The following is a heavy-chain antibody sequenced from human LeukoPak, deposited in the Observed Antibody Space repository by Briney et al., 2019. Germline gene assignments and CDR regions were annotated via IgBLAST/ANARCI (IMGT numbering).Heavy chain of an antibody. Sequence: GGSLRLSCAASGFTFSSYSMNWVRQAPGKGLEWVSSISSSSSYIYYADSVKGRFTISRDNAKNSLYLQMNSLRAEDTAVYYCARSGRSGALFDYWGQGTLVTVSS. J-gene: IGHJ4*02. D-gene: IGHD6-19*01. CDR2: ISSSSSYI. CDR3: ARSGRSGALFDY. CDR1: GFTFSSYS. V-gene: IGHV3-21*01.